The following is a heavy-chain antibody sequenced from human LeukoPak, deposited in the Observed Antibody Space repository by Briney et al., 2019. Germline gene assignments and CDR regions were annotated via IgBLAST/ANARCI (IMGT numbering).Heavy chain of an antibody. J-gene: IGHJ4*02. V-gene: IGHV3-53*01. CDR1: EFTFGDYV. CDR2: IYSGGST. Sequence: GGSLRLSCTASEFTFGDYVMNWFRQAPGKGLEWVSLIYSGGSTYYADSVKGRFTISRDNSKNTLYLQMNSLRAEDTAVYYCASALWGSSHWGQGTLVTVSS. D-gene: IGHD3-16*01. CDR3: ASALWGSSH.